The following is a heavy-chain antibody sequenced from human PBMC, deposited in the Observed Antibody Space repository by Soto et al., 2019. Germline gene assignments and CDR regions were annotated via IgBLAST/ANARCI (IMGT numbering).Heavy chain of an antibody. D-gene: IGHD3-3*01. V-gene: IGHV3-23*01. CDR2: ISGNGGQT. J-gene: IGHJ4*02. CDR1: GFTFTTYS. CDR3: AREWSDFWSGSLYYFDY. Sequence: GGSLRLSCVTSGFTFTTYSMNWVRQAPGKGLEWVSGISGNGGQTYHADSVKGRFTISRDNSKKTLSLQMNSLRAEDTAVYYCAREWSDFWSGSLYYFDYWGQGTLVTVSS.